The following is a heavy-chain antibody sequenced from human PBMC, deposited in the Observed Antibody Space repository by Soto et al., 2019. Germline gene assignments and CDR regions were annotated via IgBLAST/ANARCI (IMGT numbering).Heavy chain of an antibody. V-gene: IGHV3-30*18. D-gene: IGHD1-26*01. Sequence: GGYLRLSCAASGFTFSSYGMHCVRQAPGKGLEWVAVISSDGSNNYYADSVKGRFTISSDNSKNTLYLQMNSLRAEDAAVYYCAKITDPRESGPLDYWGQGTQVTVSS. CDR2: ISSDGSNN. CDR3: AKITDPRESGPLDY. J-gene: IGHJ4*02. CDR1: GFTFSSYG.